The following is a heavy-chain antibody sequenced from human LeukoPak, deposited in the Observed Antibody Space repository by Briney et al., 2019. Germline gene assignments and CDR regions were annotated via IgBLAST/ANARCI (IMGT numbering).Heavy chain of an antibody. D-gene: IGHD2-15*01. CDR1: GGSISSSSYY. J-gene: IGHJ4*02. Sequence: SETLSLTCTVSGGSISSSSYYWGWIRQPPGKGLEWIGSIYYSGSTYYNPSLKSRVTISRNTSKNQFSLKLTSVTAPDTAVYYCARQTHYTPAFDYWGQGTLVTVSS. V-gene: IGHV4-39*01. CDR2: IYYSGST. CDR3: ARQTHYTPAFDY.